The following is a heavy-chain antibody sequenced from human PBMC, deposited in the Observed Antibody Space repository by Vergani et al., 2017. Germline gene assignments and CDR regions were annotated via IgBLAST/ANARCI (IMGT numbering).Heavy chain of an antibody. CDR1: GGSITSSSYY. Sequence: QLHLQESGPGLVKPSETLSLTCTVSGGSITSSSYYWGWIRQPPGKGLEWFGNIYHSGGAYSNPSLKGRVTISVDTSKNQFSLEVTSVTAEDTAIYFCARTESFILRYFHWALWGQGTLVTVSS. D-gene: IGHD3-9*01. V-gene: IGHV4-39*01. J-gene: IGHJ4*02. CDR3: ARTESFILRYFHWAL. CDR2: IYHSGGA.